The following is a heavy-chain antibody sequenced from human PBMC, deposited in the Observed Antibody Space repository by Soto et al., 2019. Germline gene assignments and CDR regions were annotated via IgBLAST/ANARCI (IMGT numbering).Heavy chain of an antibody. D-gene: IGHD1-7*01. V-gene: IGHV3-64*01. Sequence: EVQLAESGGRMVQPGGSLRLSGVASGFTFSSYDMHWVRQAPGKGLEYVSSISSNGGTTYYGNSVKGRFTISRDNSKNTLYLQMGSLRAEDMAVYYCVRRVSGNYDYWGQGTLVTVSS. CDR3: VRRVSGNYDY. CDR2: ISSNGGTT. CDR1: GFTFSSYD. J-gene: IGHJ4*02.